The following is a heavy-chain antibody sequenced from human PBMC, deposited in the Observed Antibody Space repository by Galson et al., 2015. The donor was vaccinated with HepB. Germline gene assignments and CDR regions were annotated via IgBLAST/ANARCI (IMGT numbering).Heavy chain of an antibody. V-gene: IGHV3-21*06. D-gene: IGHD2-15*01. J-gene: IGHJ4*02. CDR3: ARGPPSCASIACTDY. Sequence: SLRLSCAGSGFSVRSYSMNWVRQAPGKGLEWASSISSRQTYIYYAESLKGRATISRDDAKNTLYLQLSGLRPEDTAVYYCARGPPSCASIACTDYWGRGTLVTVSS. CDR2: ISSRQTYI. CDR1: GFSVRSYS.